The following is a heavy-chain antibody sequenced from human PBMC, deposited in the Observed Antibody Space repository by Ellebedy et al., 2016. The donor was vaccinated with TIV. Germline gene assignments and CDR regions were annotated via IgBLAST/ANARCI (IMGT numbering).Heavy chain of an antibody. J-gene: IGHJ4*02. D-gene: IGHD5-24*01. CDR3: ARGGDGYIHY. Sequence: MPSETLSLTCTVSGGSISSGDYYWSWIRQPPGKGLEWIGYIYYSGNTHHNPSLKSRVTISVDTSKNQFSLKLSSVTAADTAVYYCARGGDGYIHYWGQGTLVTVSS. V-gene: IGHV4-30-4*01. CDR1: GGSISSGDYY. CDR2: IYYSGNT.